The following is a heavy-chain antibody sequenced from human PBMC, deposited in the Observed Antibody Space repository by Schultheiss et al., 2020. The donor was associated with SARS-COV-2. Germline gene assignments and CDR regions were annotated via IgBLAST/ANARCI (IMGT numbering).Heavy chain of an antibody. Sequence: GGSLRLSCAASGFTFSNAWMSWVRQAPGKGLEWVGRIKSKTDGGTTDYAAPVKGRFTISRDDSKNTLYLQMNSLRAEDTAVYYCAREGLGQVGGFDYWGQGTLVTVSS. D-gene: IGHD2-2*01. J-gene: IGHJ4*02. V-gene: IGHV3-15*01. CDR1: GFTFSNAW. CDR2: IKSKTDGGTT. CDR3: AREGLGQVGGFDY.